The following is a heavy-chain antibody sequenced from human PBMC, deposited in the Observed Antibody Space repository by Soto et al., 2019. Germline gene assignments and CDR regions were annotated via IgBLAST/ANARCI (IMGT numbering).Heavy chain of an antibody. Sequence: GESLKISCKGSGYSFTIYWISWERQMPGKGLEWMGRIDPSDSYTNYSPSFQGHVTTSAGKSISIAYLQWSSLKASDTAMYSCARQYGAAARYYYGMDVWGQGTTVTVSS. CDR1: GYSFTIYW. D-gene: IGHD6-6*01. V-gene: IGHV5-10-1*01. CDR2: IDPSDSYT. CDR3: ARQYGAAARYYYGMDV. J-gene: IGHJ6*02.